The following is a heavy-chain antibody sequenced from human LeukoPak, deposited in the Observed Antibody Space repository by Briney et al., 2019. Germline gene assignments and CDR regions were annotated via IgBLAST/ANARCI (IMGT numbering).Heavy chain of an antibody. CDR1: GFTFYDYG. CDR3: ARALTSNYYYYMDV. D-gene: IGHD3-9*01. CDR2: INWNGGST. J-gene: IGHJ6*03. V-gene: IGHV3-20*04. Sequence: GGSLRLSCAASGFTFYDYGMSWVRQAPGKGLEWVSGINWNGGSTGYADSVKGRFTIPRDNAKNSLYLQMNSLRAEDTALYYCARALTSNYYYYMDVWGKGTTVTVSS.